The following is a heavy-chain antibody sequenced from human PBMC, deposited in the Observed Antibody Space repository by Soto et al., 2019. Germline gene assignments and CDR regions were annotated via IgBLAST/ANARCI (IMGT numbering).Heavy chain of an antibody. CDR1: GFTFSSYW. CDR2: IKQDGSEK. CDR3: AREYRSRDYYYGMDV. Sequence: GGSLRLSCAASGFTFSSYWMSWVRQAPGKGLEWVANIKQDGSEKYYVDSVKGRFTISRDNAKNSLYLQMNSLRAEDTAVYYCAREYRSRDYYYGMDVWGQGTTVTVPS. V-gene: IGHV3-7*03. J-gene: IGHJ6*02. D-gene: IGHD1-1*01.